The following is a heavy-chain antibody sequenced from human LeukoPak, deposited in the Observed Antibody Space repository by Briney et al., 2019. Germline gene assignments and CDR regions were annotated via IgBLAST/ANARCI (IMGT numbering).Heavy chain of an antibody. CDR1: GGSFSGYY. Sequence: PSETLSLTCAVYGGSFSGYYWSWIRQPPGKGLGWIGEINHSGSTNYNPSLKSRVTISVDTSKNQFSLELSSVTAADTAVYYCARGPVATIRSPFDPWGQGTLVTVSS. CDR3: ARGPVATIRSPFDP. D-gene: IGHD5-12*01. CDR2: INHSGST. V-gene: IGHV4-34*01. J-gene: IGHJ5*02.